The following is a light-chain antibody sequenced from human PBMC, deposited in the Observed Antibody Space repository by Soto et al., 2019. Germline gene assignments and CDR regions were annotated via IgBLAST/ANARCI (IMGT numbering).Light chain of an antibody. Sequence: QSVLTQPRSVSGSPGQSVTVSCTGTSSDVGGYNYVSWYQQHPGKAPKLIIYDVTKRPSGVPDRFSGSKSGNTASLTISGCQAEDEADYYCCSYAGSYTLFGGGTKLTVL. V-gene: IGLV2-11*01. J-gene: IGLJ2*01. CDR2: DVT. CDR1: SSDVGGYNY. CDR3: CSYAGSYTL.